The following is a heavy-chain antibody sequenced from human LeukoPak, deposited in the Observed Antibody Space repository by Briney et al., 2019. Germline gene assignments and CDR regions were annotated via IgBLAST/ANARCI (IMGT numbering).Heavy chain of an antibody. CDR1: GFTFDDYA. CDR2: ISWNSGSI. V-gene: IGHV3-9*03. J-gene: IGHJ4*02. D-gene: IGHD3-22*01. CDR3: ARDSSGYLGY. Sequence: GGSLRLSCAASGFTFDDYAMHWVRQAPGKGLEWVSGISWNSGSIGYADSVKGRFTISRDNAKNSLYLQMNSLRAEDMALYYCARDSSGYLGYWGQGTLVTVSS.